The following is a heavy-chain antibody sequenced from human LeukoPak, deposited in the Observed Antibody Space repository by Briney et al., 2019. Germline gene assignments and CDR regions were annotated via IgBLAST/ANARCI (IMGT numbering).Heavy chain of an antibody. D-gene: IGHD1-1*01. Sequence: ASVTVSCKASGYTFTNYGVSWVRQAPGQGLEWMAWINPDSGGTNYAQKFQGRVTMTRDTSISTAYMELSRLRSDDTAVYYCARDKQLDWAHYYYHYMDVWGKGTTVTVSS. CDR3: ARDKQLDWAHYYYHYMDV. CDR2: INPDSGGT. J-gene: IGHJ6*03. CDR1: GYTFTNYG. V-gene: IGHV1-2*02.